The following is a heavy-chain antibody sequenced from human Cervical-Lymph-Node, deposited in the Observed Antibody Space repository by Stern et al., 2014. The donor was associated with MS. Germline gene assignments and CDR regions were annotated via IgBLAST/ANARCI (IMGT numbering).Heavy chain of an antibody. J-gene: IGHJ6*02. D-gene: IGHD2-15*01. CDR3: ARLGVVASTHSGMDV. CDR2: IYPGDSDA. V-gene: IGHV5-51*01. CDR1: GYKFSSYW. Sequence: EVQLEESGAEVKKPGESLKISCQGSGYKFSSYWIAWVRQMPGKGLEWMGIIYPGDSDAKYGPYFQGQVTISVDKSINTAYLQWSSLKASDTGTFYCARLGVVASTHSGMDVLGQGTTVTVSS.